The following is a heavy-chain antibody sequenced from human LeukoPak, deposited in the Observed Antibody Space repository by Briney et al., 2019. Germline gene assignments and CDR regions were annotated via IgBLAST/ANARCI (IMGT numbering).Heavy chain of an antibody. J-gene: IGHJ4*02. CDR2: VYHSGNT. Sequence: ASETQSLTCTLSDRSISSYYWSWTRQPPGKGLEWLGYVYHSGNTFYNRSLETRVTISIDTSKNQFSLGLKSVSAADTAVYYCARAACSFGHFDYWGQGTLVTVSS. CDR1: DRSISSYY. CDR3: ARAACSFGHFDY. D-gene: IGHD5-18*01. V-gene: IGHV4-59*01.